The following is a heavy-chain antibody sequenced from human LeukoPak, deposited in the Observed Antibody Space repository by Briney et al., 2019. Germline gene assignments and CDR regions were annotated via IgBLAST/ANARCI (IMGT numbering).Heavy chain of an antibody. CDR3: ARAYYDFWSGYSGIFDY. D-gene: IGHD3-3*01. CDR2: IYYSGST. J-gene: IGHJ4*02. Sequence: SQTLSLTCSASGGSLSRGGYYWSWIRQPPGKGLEWIGYIYYSGSTNYNPSLKSRVTISVDTSKNQFSLKLSSVTAADTAVYYCARAYYDFWSGYSGIFDYWGQGTLVTVSS. CDR1: GGSLSRGGYY. V-gene: IGHV4-61*08.